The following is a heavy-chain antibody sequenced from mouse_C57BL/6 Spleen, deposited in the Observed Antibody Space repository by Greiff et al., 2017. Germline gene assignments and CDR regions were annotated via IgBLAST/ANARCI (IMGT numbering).Heavy chain of an antibody. J-gene: IGHJ2*01. Sequence: QVQLQQPGAELVMPGASVKLSCKASGYTFTSYWMHWVKQRPGQGLEWIGETDPSDSYTNYNQKFKGKSTLTVDKSSSTAYMQLSSLTSEDSAVYYCARRGGYDPYYFDYWGKGTTLTVAS. D-gene: IGHD2-2*01. CDR2: TDPSDSYT. V-gene: IGHV1-69*01. CDR1: GYTFTSYW. CDR3: ARRGGYDPYYFDY.